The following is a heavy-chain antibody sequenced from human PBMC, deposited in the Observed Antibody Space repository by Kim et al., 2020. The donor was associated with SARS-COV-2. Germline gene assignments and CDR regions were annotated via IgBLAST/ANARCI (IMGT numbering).Heavy chain of an antibody. D-gene: IGHD3-3*01. V-gene: IGHV3-30-3*01. CDR3: ARDYRGGTYDFWSGYFYNWFDP. Sequence: GGSLRLSCAASGFTFSSYAMHWVRQAPGKGLEWVAVISYDGSNKYYADSVKGRFTISRDNSKNTLYLQMNSLRAEDTAVYYCARDYRGGTYDFWSGYFYNWFDPWGQGTLVTVSS. CDR2: ISYDGSNK. J-gene: IGHJ5*02. CDR1: GFTFSSYA.